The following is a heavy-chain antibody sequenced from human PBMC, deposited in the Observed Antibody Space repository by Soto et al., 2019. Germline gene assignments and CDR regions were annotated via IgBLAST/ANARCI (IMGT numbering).Heavy chain of an antibody. Sequence: SDTLSLTCAVSGGSISSSNWWSWVRQPPGKGMEWIGEIYHSGSTNYNPSLKSRVTISVDKSKNQFSLKLSSVTAADTAVYYCARAAASDYYYYGMDVWGQGTTVTVSS. CDR2: IYHSGST. D-gene: IGHD6-25*01. V-gene: IGHV4-4*02. CDR1: GGSISSSNW. CDR3: ARAAASDYYYYGMDV. J-gene: IGHJ6*02.